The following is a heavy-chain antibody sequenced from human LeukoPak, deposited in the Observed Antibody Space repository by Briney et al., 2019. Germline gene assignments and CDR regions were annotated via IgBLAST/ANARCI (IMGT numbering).Heavy chain of an antibody. CDR3: ARDYTGYFP. CDR1: XFTFSSYW. V-gene: IGHV3-7*03. Sequence: LRXSCXASXFTFSSYWMSWVRQAPGKGLEWVANIKTDGSEKYYVDSVKGRFTISRDNAKNSLYLQMNSLRAEDTAVYYCARDYTGYFPWGQGTLVIVSS. J-gene: IGHJ5*02. CDR2: IKTDGSEK. D-gene: IGHD3-9*01.